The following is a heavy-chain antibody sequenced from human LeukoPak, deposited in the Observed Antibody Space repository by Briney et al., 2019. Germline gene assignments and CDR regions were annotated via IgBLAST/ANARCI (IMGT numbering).Heavy chain of an antibody. CDR2: IYYSGST. V-gene: IGHV4-31*03. CDR1: GGSISSGGYY. D-gene: IGHD6-13*01. CDR3: ARAESSSWHEYFDY. Sequence: SQTLSLTCTVSGGSISSGGYYWSWIRQHPGKGLEWIGYIYYSGSTNSNPSLKSRVTISVDTSKNQFSLKLTSVTAADTAVYYCARAESSSWHEYFDYWGQGTLVTVSS. J-gene: IGHJ4*02.